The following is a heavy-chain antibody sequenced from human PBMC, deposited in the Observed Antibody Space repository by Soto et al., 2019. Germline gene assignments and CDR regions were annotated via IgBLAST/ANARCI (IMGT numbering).Heavy chain of an antibody. Sequence: EVQLVESGGGLVQPGGSLRLSCAAAGFTFSNYWMHWVRQAQGKGLVWVSRINSDGSSTFYADSVRGRFTISRDNAKSTVFLQMNSLRGEDTAVYYCARGIQHRYGMDVWGQGTTVTVSS. D-gene: IGHD5-18*01. J-gene: IGHJ6*02. CDR3: ARGIQHRYGMDV. CDR1: GFTFSNYW. V-gene: IGHV3-74*01. CDR2: INSDGSST.